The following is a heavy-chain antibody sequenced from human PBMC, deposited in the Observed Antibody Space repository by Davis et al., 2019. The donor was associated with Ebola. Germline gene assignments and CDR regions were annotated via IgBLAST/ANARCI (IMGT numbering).Heavy chain of an antibody. D-gene: IGHD3-16*01. V-gene: IGHV3-33*01. J-gene: IGHJ5*02. CDR3: ARDRKVLGWFDP. Sequence: GESLKISCAASGFTFSSYGMHWVRQAPGKGLEWVAVIWYDGSNKYYADSVKGRFTISRDNSKNTLYLQMNSLRAEDTAVYYCARDRKVLGWFDPWGQGTLVTVSP. CDR2: IWYDGSNK. CDR1: GFTFSSYG.